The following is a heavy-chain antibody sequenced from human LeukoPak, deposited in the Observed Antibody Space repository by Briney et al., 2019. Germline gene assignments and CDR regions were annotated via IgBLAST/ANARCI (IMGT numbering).Heavy chain of an antibody. J-gene: IGHJ6*02. CDR2: ISSSSSTI. Sequence: GGSLRLSCAASGFTFSSYSMNWVRLAPGKGLEWVSYISSSSSTIYYADSVKGRFTISRDNAKNSLYLQMNSLRAEDTAVYYCARDGAYYGMDVWGQGTTVTVSS. CDR1: GFTFSSYS. V-gene: IGHV3-48*01. CDR3: ARDGAYYGMDV.